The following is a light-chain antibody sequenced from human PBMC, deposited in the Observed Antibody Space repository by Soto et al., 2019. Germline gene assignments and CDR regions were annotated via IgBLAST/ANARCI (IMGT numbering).Light chain of an antibody. V-gene: IGKV3-20*01. CDR2: GAS. Sequence: EIVLTQSPGTLSLSPGERATLYCRASQSVSSTYIAWYQQNPGRAPRLLIYGASSRATGIPDRFSGSGYGTDFELKISRLEPEDFAVYFCQQYGRSPPFTFGQGTKVEIK. CDR3: QQYGRSPPFT. J-gene: IGKJ2*01. CDR1: QSVSSTY.